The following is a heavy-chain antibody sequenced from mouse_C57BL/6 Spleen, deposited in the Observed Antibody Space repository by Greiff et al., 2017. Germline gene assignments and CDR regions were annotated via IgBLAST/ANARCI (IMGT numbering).Heavy chain of an antibody. D-gene: IGHD3-3*01. J-gene: IGHJ1*03. Sequence: EVQLVESGGGLVQSGRSLRLSCATSGFTFSDFYMEWVRQAPGKGLEWIAASRNKANDYTTEYSASVKGRFIVSRDTSQSILYLQMNALRAEDTAIYYCARDAVGGWGYFDVWGTGTTVTVSS. CDR2: SRNKANDYTT. V-gene: IGHV7-1*01. CDR1: GFTFSDFY. CDR3: ARDAVGGWGYFDV.